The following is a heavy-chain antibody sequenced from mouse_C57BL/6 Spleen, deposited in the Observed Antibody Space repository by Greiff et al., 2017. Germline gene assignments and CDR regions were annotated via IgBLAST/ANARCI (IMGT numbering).Heavy chain of an antibody. CDR3: AREDYGSSSFAY. V-gene: IGHV1-22*01. J-gene: IGHJ3*01. CDR2: INPNNGGT. CDR1: GYTFTDYN. D-gene: IGHD1-1*01. Sequence: VQLQQSGPELVKPGASVKMSCKASGYTFTDYNMHWVKQSHGKSLEWIGYINPNNGGTSYNQKFKGKATLTVNKSSSTAYMELRSLTSEDSAVYYCAREDYGSSSFAYWGQGTLVTVSA.